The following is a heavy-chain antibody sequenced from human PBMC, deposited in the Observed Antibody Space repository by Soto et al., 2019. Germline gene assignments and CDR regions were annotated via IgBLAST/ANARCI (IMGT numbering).Heavy chain of an antibody. V-gene: IGHV1-24*01. D-gene: IGHD3-9*01. CDR1: GYTLTELS. CDR3: ARDVDYDILTGYYRHYWYFDL. J-gene: IGHJ2*01. CDR2: FDPEDGET. Sequence: ASVKVSCKVSGYTLTELSMPWVRQAPGKGLEWMGGFDPEDGETIYAQKFQGRVTMTEDTSTDTAYMELSSLRSEDTAVYYCARDVDYDILTGYYRHYWYFDLWGRGTLVTVSS.